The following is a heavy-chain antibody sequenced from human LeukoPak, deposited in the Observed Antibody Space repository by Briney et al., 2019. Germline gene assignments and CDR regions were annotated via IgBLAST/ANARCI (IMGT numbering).Heavy chain of an antibody. D-gene: IGHD4-17*01. J-gene: IGHJ4*02. V-gene: IGHV1-46*01. CDR3: ARGMTTVPTGAALIFGY. Sequence: GASVNVSCKASGYTFTSYYMHWVRQAPGQGLEWMGIINPSGGSTSYAQKFQGRVTMTRDTSTSTVYMELSSLRSEDTAVYYCARGMTTVPTGAALIFGYWGQGTLVTVSS. CDR2: INPSGGST. CDR1: GYTFTSYY.